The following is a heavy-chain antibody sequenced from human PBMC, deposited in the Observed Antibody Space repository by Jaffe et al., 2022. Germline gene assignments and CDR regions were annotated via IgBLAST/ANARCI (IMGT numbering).Heavy chain of an antibody. CDR1: GFTFGDYA. Sequence: EVQMVESGGGLVQPGRSLRLSCIVSGFTFGDYAMSWVRQAPGKGLEWVTSIRSNSYGGTTEYAASVKGRFTISRDDFKSIAFLQMNSLKSEDTGVYFCVRGSGTYRYWGQGTLVTVSS. V-gene: IGHV3-49*04. CDR3: VRGSGTYRY. J-gene: IGHJ4*02. CDR2: IRSNSYGGTT. D-gene: IGHD1-26*01.